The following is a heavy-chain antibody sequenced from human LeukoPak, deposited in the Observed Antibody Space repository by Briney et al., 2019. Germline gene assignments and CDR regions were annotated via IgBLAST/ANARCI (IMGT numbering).Heavy chain of an antibody. D-gene: IGHD6-19*01. CDR2: IDPGDSDT. Sequence: GESLKISCKGSGYIFTSYWIGWVRQMPGKGLEWMGIIDPGDSDTRYGPSFQGQVTISADKSISTAYLQWSSLKASDTAMYYCARHSDIAVAGTGIYGMDVWGQGTTVTVSS. V-gene: IGHV5-51*01. CDR3: ARHSDIAVAGTGIYGMDV. J-gene: IGHJ6*02. CDR1: GYIFTSYW.